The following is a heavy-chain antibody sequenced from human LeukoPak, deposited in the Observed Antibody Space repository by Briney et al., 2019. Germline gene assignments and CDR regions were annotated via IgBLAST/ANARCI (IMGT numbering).Heavy chain of an antibody. CDR3: VRECRSVVFTTAGSVSCS. J-gene: IGHJ5*02. V-gene: IGHV3-7*01. D-gene: IGHD4/OR15-4a*01. CDR1: GFRFSDYW. Sequence: QPGGSLRLSCAASGFRFSDYWMSWVRQAPGKGLEWVANIIFDGSETHYVDSVRGRFTISRDNAKNSLYLQLNNLRVEDTAVYYCVRECRSVVFTTAGSVSCSWGQGTLVAVSS. CDR2: IIFDGSET.